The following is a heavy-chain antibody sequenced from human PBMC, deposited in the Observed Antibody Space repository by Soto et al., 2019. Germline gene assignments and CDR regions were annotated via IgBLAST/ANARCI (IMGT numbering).Heavy chain of an antibody. D-gene: IGHD5-18*01. CDR2: INDSGST. V-gene: IGHV4-34*01. J-gene: IGHJ4*02. CDR3: ARVPKGQLWTFDY. Sequence: TSETLSLTCAVYGGSFSGYDWAWIRQSPGKGLEWIGEINDSGSTKYNPSLKSRVTISRENAKNSLYLQMNSLRAGDTAVYYCARVPKGQLWTFDYWGQGTLVTVSS. CDR1: GGSFSGYD.